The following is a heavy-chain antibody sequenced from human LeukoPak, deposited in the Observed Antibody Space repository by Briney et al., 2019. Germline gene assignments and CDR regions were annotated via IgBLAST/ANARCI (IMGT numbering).Heavy chain of an antibody. Sequence: AAPRISCQGSGSRFPSNWIGWGRRLPGKGREWIGIIYPGDSDTRYSPSFQGQVTISADKSIGTAYLHWSSLKASDTAIYYCATYAGGSSKYIQNWGQGTLVTVSS. CDR2: IYPGDSDT. CDR3: ATYAGGSSKYIQN. J-gene: IGHJ1*01. D-gene: IGHD3-10*01. CDR1: GSRFPSNW. V-gene: IGHV5-51*01.